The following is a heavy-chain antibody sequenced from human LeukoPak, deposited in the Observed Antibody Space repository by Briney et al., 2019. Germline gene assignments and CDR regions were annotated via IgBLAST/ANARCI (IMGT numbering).Heavy chain of an antibody. V-gene: IGHV1-8*03. J-gene: IGHJ5*02. CDR2: MNPNSGNT. CDR3: ARGDLSTYYYDSSGHGWFDP. CDR1: GYIFTSYY. Sequence: ASVKVSCKASGYIFTSYYMHWVRQATGQGLEWMGWMNPNSGNTGYAQKFQGRVTITADKSTSTAYMELSSLRSEDTAVYYCARGDLSTYYYDSSGHGWFDPWGQGTLVTVSS. D-gene: IGHD3-22*01.